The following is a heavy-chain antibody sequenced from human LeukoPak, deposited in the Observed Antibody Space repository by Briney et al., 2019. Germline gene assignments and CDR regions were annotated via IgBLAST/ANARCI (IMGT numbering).Heavy chain of an antibody. CDR2: IYHSGST. CDR3: ARSGSAVRRVIITEYYYYMDV. D-gene: IGHD3-10*01. Sequence: SQTLSLTCTVSGYSISSGFYWGWIRQPPGKGLQWIGSIYHSGSTYYNPSLKSRVTISVDTSKNQFSLKLSSVTAADTAVYYCARSGSAVRRVIITEYYYYMDVWGKGTTVTVSS. J-gene: IGHJ6*03. V-gene: IGHV4-38-2*02. CDR1: GYSISSGFY.